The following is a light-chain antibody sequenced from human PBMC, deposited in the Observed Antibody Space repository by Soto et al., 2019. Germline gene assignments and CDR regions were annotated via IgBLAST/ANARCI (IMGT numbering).Light chain of an antibody. Sequence: EIVLTQSPGTLSLSAGERATLSCRASQSVSTSYLAWYQQKPGQAPRLLIYGASSRATGIPDRFSGSGSGADVTLTISRLDPEDFAVYCCQQYGSVPLTFGGGTKVEIK. J-gene: IGKJ4*01. CDR2: GAS. CDR1: QSVSTSY. V-gene: IGKV3-20*01. CDR3: QQYGSVPLT.